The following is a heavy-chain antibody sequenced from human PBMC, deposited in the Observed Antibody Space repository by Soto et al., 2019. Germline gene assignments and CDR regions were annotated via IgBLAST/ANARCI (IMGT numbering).Heavy chain of an antibody. Sequence: QLQLQESGPGLVKPSETLSLTCTVSGDSISSSSYYWGWIRQPPGKGLEWIGSIYYSGNTFYNPSHKSRVPISVVTSMNQFSLKLNSVTAADTAVYYCASHCSSASCYLPAFDYWGQGTLVTVSS. CDR2: IYYSGNT. V-gene: IGHV4-39*01. CDR1: GDSISSSSYY. D-gene: IGHD2-2*01. J-gene: IGHJ4*02. CDR3: ASHCSSASCYLPAFDY.